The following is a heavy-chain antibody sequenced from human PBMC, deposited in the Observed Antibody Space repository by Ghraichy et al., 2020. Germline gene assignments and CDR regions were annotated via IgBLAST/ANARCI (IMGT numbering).Heavy chain of an antibody. J-gene: IGHJ4*02. V-gene: IGHV4-59*12. CDR2: IYYSGST. D-gene: IGHD3-10*01. Sequence: SETLSLTCAVSGGSISGYYWSWIRQPPGKGLEWIGYIYYSGSTNYNPSLKSRVTISVDTSKNQFSLKLSSVTAADTAVYYCARVPSGFRELHIDDWGQGTLVTVSS. CDR3: ARVPSGFRELHIDD. CDR1: GGSISGYY.